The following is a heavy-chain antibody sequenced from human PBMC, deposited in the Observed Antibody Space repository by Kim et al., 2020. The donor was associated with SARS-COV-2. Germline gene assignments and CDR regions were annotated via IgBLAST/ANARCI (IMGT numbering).Heavy chain of an antibody. CDR3: AKLPDDYGEPAPVDY. D-gene: IGHD4-17*01. V-gene: IGHV3-9*01. Sequence: ESVKGRFTISRDNAKNSLYLQMNSLRAEDTALYYCAKLPDDYGEPAPVDYWGQGTLVTVSS. J-gene: IGHJ4*02.